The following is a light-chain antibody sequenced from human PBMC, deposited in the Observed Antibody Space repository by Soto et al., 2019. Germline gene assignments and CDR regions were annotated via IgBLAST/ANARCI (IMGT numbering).Light chain of an antibody. CDR1: SSDVGSSNF. CDR2: EGS. V-gene: IGLV2-23*01. CDR3: CSFPGSSIFYV. J-gene: IGLJ1*01. Sequence: QSALTQPASVSGSPGQSLTISCTGTSSDVGSSNFVSWYQQHPGKAPKLIIYEGSRRPSGVSGRFSGSKSGNAASLTISGLQADDDADYYCCSFPGSSIFYVFGTGTKVPVL.